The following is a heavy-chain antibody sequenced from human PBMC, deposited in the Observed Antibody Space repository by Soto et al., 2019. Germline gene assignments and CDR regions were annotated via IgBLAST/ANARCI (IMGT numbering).Heavy chain of an antibody. Sequence: EVQLVESGGGLVQPGGSLRLSCAASGFTFSSYDMHWVRQATGKGLEWVSAIGTAGDTYYPGSVKGRFTISRENAKNSLYLQMNSLRAGDTAVYYCARAKVYYGDYYFDYWGQGTLVTVSS. D-gene: IGHD4-17*01. CDR3: ARAKVYYGDYYFDY. CDR2: IGTAGDT. J-gene: IGHJ4*02. CDR1: GFTFSSYD. V-gene: IGHV3-13*01.